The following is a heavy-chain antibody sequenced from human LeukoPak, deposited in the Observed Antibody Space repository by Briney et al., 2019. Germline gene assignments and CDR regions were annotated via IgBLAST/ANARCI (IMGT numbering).Heavy chain of an antibody. CDR1: GFTFSSYW. J-gene: IGHJ4*02. V-gene: IGHV3-7*01. CDR2: IRQDGSEM. CDR3: ARVNYYDSRGYYQNYFDY. Sequence: GGSLRLSCAASGFTFSSYWMSWVRQAPGKGLEWVAKIRQDGSEMYYADSVKGRFTISRDNAQNSLYLQMNSLRAEDTAVYYCARVNYYDSRGYYQNYFDYWGQGTLVTVSS. D-gene: IGHD3-22*01.